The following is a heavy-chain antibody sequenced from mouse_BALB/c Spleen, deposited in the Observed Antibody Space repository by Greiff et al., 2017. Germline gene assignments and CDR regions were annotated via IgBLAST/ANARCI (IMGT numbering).Heavy chain of an antibody. CDR3: ARFYYGLYAMDY. J-gene: IGHJ4*01. D-gene: IGHD1-2*01. V-gene: IGHV3-2*02. Sequence: DVKLQESGPGLVKPSQSLSLTCTVTGYSITSDYAWTWIRQFPGNKLEWMGYINYSGSTSYNPSLKSRISITRDTSKNQFFLQLNSVTTEDTATYYCARFYYGLYAMDYWGQGTSVTVSS. CDR2: INYSGST. CDR1: GYSITSDYA.